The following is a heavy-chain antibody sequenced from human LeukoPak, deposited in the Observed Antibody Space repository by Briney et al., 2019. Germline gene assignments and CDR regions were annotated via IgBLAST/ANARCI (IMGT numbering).Heavy chain of an antibody. Sequence: GGSLRLSCAASGFIFDNYGMEWVRQAPGKGLEWVSGISWNSGSIGFADSVKGRFTISRDNAKNSLYLQMNSLRAEDTAVYYCAKEDLGVMTTDPFDYWGQGTLVTVSS. CDR1: GFIFDNYG. CDR3: AKEDLGVMTTDPFDY. D-gene: IGHD3-16*01. CDR2: ISWNSGSI. J-gene: IGHJ4*02. V-gene: IGHV3-9*01.